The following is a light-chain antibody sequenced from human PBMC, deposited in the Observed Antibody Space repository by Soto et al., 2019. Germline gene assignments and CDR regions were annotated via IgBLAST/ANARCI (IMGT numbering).Light chain of an antibody. J-gene: IGKJ4*01. CDR1: QSVSSY. CDR2: DAS. CDR3: QQRSNWPLT. Sequence: EIVLTQSPANLSLSPGERATLSCRASQSVSSYLAWYQQKPGQAPRLLISDASNRATGIPARFSGSGSGTDFTLTISSLEPEDFAFYYCQQRSNWPLTLGGGTKVEIK. V-gene: IGKV3-11*01.